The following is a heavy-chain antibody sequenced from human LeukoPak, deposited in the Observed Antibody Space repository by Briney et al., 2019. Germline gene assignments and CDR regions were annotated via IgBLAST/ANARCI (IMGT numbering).Heavy chain of an antibody. Sequence: GESLKISCMGSGYSFTNYWIGWVHQRPGKGLEWMGIIYPGDSDTRYSPSFQGQVTISADKSISTAYLQWSSLKASDTAMYYCARVSYYYDSSGYHHFDYWGQGTLVTVSS. CDR3: ARVSYYYDSSGYHHFDY. CDR2: IYPGDSDT. D-gene: IGHD3-22*01. CDR1: GYSFTNYW. J-gene: IGHJ4*02. V-gene: IGHV5-51*07.